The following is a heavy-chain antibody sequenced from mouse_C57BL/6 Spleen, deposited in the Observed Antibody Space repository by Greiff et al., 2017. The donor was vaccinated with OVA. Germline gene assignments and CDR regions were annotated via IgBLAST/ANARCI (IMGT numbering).Heavy chain of an antibody. Sequence: QVQLQQPGAELVMPGASVKLSCKASGYTFTSYWMHWVKQRPGQGLEWIGEIDPSDSYTNYNQKFKGKSTLTVDKSSSTAYMQLSSLTSEDSAVYYCARTGITTVVADWYFDVWGTGTTVTVSS. CDR2: IDPSDSYT. V-gene: IGHV1-69*01. D-gene: IGHD1-1*01. CDR1: GYTFTSYW. J-gene: IGHJ1*03. CDR3: ARTGITTVVADWYFDV.